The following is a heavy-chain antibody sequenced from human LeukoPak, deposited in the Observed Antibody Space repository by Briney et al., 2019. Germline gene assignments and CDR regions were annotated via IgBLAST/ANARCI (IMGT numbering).Heavy chain of an antibody. CDR3: AKALQVDTVMVTPPYSYYHMDV. CDR1: GFTFSYYG. D-gene: IGHD5-18*01. J-gene: IGHJ6*03. Sequence: GGSLRLSCTASGFTFSYYGMYWVRQAPGKGLEWVAFIRYDGSNKYYADSVKGRFTISRDNSKNTLHLQMNSLRAEDTAVYYCAKALQVDTVMVTPPYSYYHMDVWGKGTTVTVS. CDR2: IRYDGSNK. V-gene: IGHV3-30*02.